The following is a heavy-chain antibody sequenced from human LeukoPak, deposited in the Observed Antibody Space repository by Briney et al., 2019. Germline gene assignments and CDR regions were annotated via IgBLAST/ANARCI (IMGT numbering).Heavy chain of an antibody. J-gene: IGHJ4*02. Sequence: GWINAGNGNTKYSQQFQGRVTITRDTSASTAYMELSSLRSEDTAVYYCARVSPYGSGDYWGQGTLVTVSS. D-gene: IGHD3-10*01. CDR2: INAGNGNT. V-gene: IGHV1-3*01. CDR3: ARVSPYGSGDY.